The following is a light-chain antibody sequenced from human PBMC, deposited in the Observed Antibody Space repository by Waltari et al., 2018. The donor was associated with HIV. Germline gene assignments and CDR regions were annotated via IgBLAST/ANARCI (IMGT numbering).Light chain of an antibody. CDR1: SNAIFNYTY. Sequence: QSALTQPASVSGSPGQSITISSTGASNAIFNYTYVPWYQQHPAKAPKLIIYDVTSRPSGVSNRFSASKSGNTASLTISGLQADDEADYYCSSYTNNNTLIFGGGTKLTVL. V-gene: IGLV2-14*03. CDR3: SSYTNNNTLI. CDR2: DVT. J-gene: IGLJ2*01.